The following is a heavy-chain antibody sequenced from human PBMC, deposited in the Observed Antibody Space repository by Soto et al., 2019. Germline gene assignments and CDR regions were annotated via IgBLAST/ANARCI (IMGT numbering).Heavy chain of an antibody. Sequence: SETLSLTCAVYGGSFSGYYLSWIRQPPGKGLEWVGEINHSGSTNYNPSLKSRVTISVDTSKNQFSLKLSSVTAADTAVYYCARGLIAVAGSGIYFDYWGQGTLVTVSS. CDR1: GGSFSGYY. V-gene: IGHV4-34*01. D-gene: IGHD6-19*01. CDR2: INHSGST. J-gene: IGHJ4*02. CDR3: ARGLIAVAGSGIYFDY.